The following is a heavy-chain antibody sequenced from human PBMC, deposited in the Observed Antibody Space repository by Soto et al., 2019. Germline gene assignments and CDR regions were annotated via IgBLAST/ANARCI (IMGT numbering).Heavy chain of an antibody. CDR1: GGTFSSYA. V-gene: IGHV1-69*12. CDR2: IIPIFGTA. J-gene: IGHJ4*02. CDR3: ARVGTNTVVTGLDY. D-gene: IGHD2-15*01. Sequence: QVQLVQSGAEVKKPGSSVKVSCKASGGTFSSYAISWVRQAPGQGLEWMGGIIPIFGTANYAQKFQGRVTITADESTSTAYMELSSLRSEDTAVYYCARVGTNTVVTGLDYWAREPWSPSPQ.